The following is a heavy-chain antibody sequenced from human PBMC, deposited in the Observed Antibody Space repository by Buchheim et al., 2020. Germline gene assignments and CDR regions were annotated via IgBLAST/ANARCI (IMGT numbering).Heavy chain of an antibody. CDR1: GFTFSSYA. CDR3: AKDFWGVPVGATTFNPFDY. J-gene: IGHJ4*02. CDR2: ISGSGVGT. Sequence: EVQLLESGGGLVQPGGSLRLSCAASGFTFSSYAMSWVRQAPGKGLEWVSGISGSGVGTYYADSVKGRFTISRDNSKKTLYLQMNSLRAEDTAVYSCAKDFWGVPVGATTFNPFDYWGQGTL. D-gene: IGHD1-26*01. V-gene: IGHV3-23*01.